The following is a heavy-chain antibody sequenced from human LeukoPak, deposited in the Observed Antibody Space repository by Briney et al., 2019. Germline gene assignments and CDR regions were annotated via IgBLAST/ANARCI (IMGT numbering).Heavy chain of an antibody. CDR2: ISGSADST. Sequence: GGSLRLSCAASGFTFSSYVMNWVRQAPGKGLEWVSIISGSADSTYYADSVKGRFTISRDNSKNTLYLQMNSLRAEDTAVYYCARDIAMAQSDYWGQGTLVTVSS. V-gene: IGHV3-23*01. CDR3: ARDIAMAQSDY. D-gene: IGHD5-18*01. CDR1: GFTFSSYV. J-gene: IGHJ4*02.